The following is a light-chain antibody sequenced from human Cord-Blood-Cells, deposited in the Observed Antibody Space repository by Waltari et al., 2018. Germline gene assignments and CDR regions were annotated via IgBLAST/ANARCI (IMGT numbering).Light chain of an antibody. Sequence: QSALTQPASVSGSPGQSITISCTGTSSDVGSYNLVTWYQQHPGKAPNLMIYEGSQRASGVSNLFSCYKSGSTSSLTISGLQAEDEADYYCCSYAGSSTWVFGGGTKLTVL. V-gene: IGLV2-23*01. CDR2: EGS. CDR3: CSYAGSSTWV. CDR1: SSDVGSYNL. J-gene: IGLJ3*02.